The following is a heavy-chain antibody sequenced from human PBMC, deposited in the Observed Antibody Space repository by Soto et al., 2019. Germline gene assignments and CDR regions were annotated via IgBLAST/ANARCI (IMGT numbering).Heavy chain of an antibody. Sequence: QLQLQESGPGLVKPSETLSLTCTVSGGSISSSSYYWGWIRQPPGKGLEWIGSIYYSGGTYYNPSLKSRVPISVDTSKNQFSRKLSSVTAADTAVYYCARPEGTESPYFDYWGQGTLVTVSS. CDR2: IYYSGGT. CDR3: ARPEGTESPYFDY. CDR1: GGSISSSSYY. J-gene: IGHJ4*02. V-gene: IGHV4-39*01.